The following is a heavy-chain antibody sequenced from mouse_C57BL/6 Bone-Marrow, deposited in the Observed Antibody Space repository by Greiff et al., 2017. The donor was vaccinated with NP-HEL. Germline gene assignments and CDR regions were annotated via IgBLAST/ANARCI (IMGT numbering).Heavy chain of an antibody. CDR3: ARSRGGQAWFAY. Sequence: VHLVESGAELVRPGASVKLSCKASGYTFTDYYINWVKQRPGQGLEWIARIYPGSGNTYYNEKFKGKATLTAEKSSSTAYMQLSSLTSEDSAVYFCARSRGGQAWFAYWGQGTLVTVSA. J-gene: IGHJ3*01. V-gene: IGHV1-76*01. CDR1: GYTFTDYY. D-gene: IGHD1-1*02. CDR2: IYPGSGNT.